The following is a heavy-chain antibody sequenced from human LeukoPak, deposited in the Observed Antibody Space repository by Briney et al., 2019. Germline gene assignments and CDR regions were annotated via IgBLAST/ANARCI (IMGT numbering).Heavy chain of an antibody. Sequence: ASVKVSCKASGYTFTGYYMHWVRQAPGQGLEWMGWINPNSGGTNYAQKFQGRVTMTRETSISTAYMELSRLRSDDTAVYYCARAEAGYSSSWAHYWGQGTLVTVSS. CDR2: INPNSGGT. CDR1: GYTFTGYY. V-gene: IGHV1-2*02. D-gene: IGHD6-13*01. CDR3: ARAEAGYSSSWAHY. J-gene: IGHJ4*02.